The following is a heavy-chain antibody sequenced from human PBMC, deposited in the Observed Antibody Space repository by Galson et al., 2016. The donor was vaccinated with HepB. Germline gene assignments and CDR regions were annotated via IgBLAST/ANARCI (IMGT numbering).Heavy chain of an antibody. D-gene: IGHD3-10*01. CDR3: AREGGRAFDY. CDR1: GFPFSSYT. V-gene: IGHV3-30-3*01. CDR2: ISFDGSNK. J-gene: IGHJ4*02. Sequence: SLRLSCAASGFPFSSYTMHWVRQAPGKGLEWVAVISFDGSNKYYADSVKGRFTISRDQSKNTLYLQMNSLRAEDTAVYYCAREGGRAFDYWGQGTLVTVSS.